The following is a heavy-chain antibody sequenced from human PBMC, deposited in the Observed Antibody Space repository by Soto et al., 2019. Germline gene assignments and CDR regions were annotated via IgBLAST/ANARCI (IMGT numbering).Heavy chain of an antibody. CDR2: ISSSGSTI. CDR3: ARDQYYYDSSGYYRLDY. J-gene: IGHJ4*02. CDR1: GFTFSDYY. V-gene: IGHV3-11*04. Sequence: GGSLRLSCAASGFTFSDYYMSWIRQAPGKGLEWVSYISSSGSTIYYADSVKGRFTISRDNSKNTLYLQMNSLRAEDTAVYYCARDQYYYDSSGYYRLDYWGQGTLVTVSS. D-gene: IGHD3-22*01.